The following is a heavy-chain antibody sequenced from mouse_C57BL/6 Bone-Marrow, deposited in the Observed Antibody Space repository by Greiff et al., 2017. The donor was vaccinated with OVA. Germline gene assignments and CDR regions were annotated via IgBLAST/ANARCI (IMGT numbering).Heavy chain of an antibody. J-gene: IGHJ1*03. V-gene: IGHV7-1*01. CDR1: GFTFSDFY. CDR3: ARDNGDWYFDV. CDR2: SRNKANDYTT. Sequence: EVQVVESGGGLVQSGRSLRLSCATSGFTFSDFYMEWVRQAPGKGLEWIAASRNKANDYTTEYSASVQGRFIVSRDTSQSILYLQMNARRAEDNAIDNCARDNGDWYFDVWGTGTAVTVSA.